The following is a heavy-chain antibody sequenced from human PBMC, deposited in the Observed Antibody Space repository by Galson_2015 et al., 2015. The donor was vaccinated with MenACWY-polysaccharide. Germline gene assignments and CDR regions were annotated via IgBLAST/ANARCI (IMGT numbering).Heavy chain of an antibody. Sequence: SLRLSCAASGFTFSNYIVHWVRQAPGKGLVWVSRITGDGSDTRYAGSVKGRFTISRDNARNTLYLQMNSLRDEDTAVYYCARVGVCSGGSCYKMFDVWGQGTMVTVSS. V-gene: IGHV3-74*01. CDR1: GFTFSNYI. J-gene: IGHJ3*01. D-gene: IGHD2-15*01. CDR2: ITGDGSDT. CDR3: ARVGVCSGGSCYKMFDV.